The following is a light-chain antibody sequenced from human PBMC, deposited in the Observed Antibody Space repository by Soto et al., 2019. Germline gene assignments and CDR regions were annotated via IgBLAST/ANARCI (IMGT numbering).Light chain of an antibody. Sequence: EIVLTQSPGTLSLSPGERATLSCRASQSVSSSYLAWYQQKPGQAPRLLIYGASNRATGIPDRFSGSASGTDFTLTNSRLEPEDFAVYYCQQYRSSPVTFGAGTKVEIK. V-gene: IGKV3-20*01. CDR1: QSVSSSY. CDR3: QQYRSSPVT. J-gene: IGKJ4*01. CDR2: GAS.